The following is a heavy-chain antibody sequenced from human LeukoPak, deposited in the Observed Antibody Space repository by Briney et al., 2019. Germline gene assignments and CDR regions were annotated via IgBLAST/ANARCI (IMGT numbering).Heavy chain of an antibody. CDR1: GGSISSGGYY. CDR2: IYYSGST. D-gene: IGHD5-24*01. CDR3: ARNRDGYNSFDY. Sequence: SQTLSLTCTVSGGSISSGGYYWSWLRQHPGKGLEWIGYIYYSGSTYYNPSLKSRVTISVDTSKNHFSLKLSSVTAADTAVYYCARNRDGYNSFDYWGQGTLVTVSS. V-gene: IGHV4-31*03. J-gene: IGHJ4*02.